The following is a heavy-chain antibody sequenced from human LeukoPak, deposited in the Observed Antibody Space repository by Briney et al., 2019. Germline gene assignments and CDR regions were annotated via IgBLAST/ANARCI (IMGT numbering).Heavy chain of an antibody. CDR3: TGDVYQH. D-gene: IGHD1-14*01. CDR1: GLTVNSKY. CDR2: IYSGGST. J-gene: IGHJ1*01. V-gene: IGHV3-53*01. Sequence: TGGSLSLSCAASGLTVNSKYMSWVRQAPGKGLEWVSIIYSGGSTNYAYSVKGRFTISRDNSKNTLYLQMNSLRAEDTAVYYCTGDVYQHWGQGNLVTVSS.